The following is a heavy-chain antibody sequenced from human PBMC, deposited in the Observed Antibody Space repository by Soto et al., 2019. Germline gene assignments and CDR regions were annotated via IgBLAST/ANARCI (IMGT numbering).Heavy chain of an antibody. CDR1: GYTFSSYG. J-gene: IGHJ4*02. CDR3: ARGGGNWNANFDY. V-gene: IGHV1-18*01. D-gene: IGHD1-1*01. Sequence: QVQLVQSGAEVKKPGASVKVSCKASGYTFSSYGITWVRQAPGQGLEWMGWISAYNGNTNYAQKLQGRVTMTTDRSTSTADMVLRTLRSDETAVSYCARGGGNWNANFDYWCQGALVTVSS. CDR2: ISAYNGNT.